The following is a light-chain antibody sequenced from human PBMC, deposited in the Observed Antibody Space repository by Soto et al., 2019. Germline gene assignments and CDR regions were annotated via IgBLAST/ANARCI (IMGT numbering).Light chain of an antibody. CDR3: QKLNNYPRT. V-gene: IGKV1-9*01. CDR1: QDISAY. CDR2: AAA. J-gene: IGKJ2*01. Sequence: DIQLTQSPSFLSASVGDRVTITCRVSQDISAYLAWYQQKPGKAPQLLIYAAATLQSGVPSRFSGSGSGTDFTLTITSLQPEDFATYYCQKLNNYPRTFGQGTKLEIK.